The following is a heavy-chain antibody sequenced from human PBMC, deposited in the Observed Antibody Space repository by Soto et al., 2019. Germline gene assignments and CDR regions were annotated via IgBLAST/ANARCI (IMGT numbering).Heavy chain of an antibody. CDR1: GYTFTSYA. D-gene: IGHD6-19*01. CDR3: TRVSGIAVAEV. J-gene: IGHJ4*02. V-gene: IGHV1-3*01. CDR2: INAGNGNT. Sequence: QVQLVQSGAEVKKPGASVKVSCKASGYTFTSYAMHWVRQAPGQRLEWMGWINAGNGNTKYSQKFQGRVTITRDTSASTAYMELSSLRSEDTAVYYCTRVSGIAVAEVWGQGTLVTVSS.